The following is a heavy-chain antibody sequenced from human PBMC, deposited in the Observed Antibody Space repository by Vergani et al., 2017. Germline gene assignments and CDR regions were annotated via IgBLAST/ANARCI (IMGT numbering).Heavy chain of an antibody. Sequence: QVQLQQWGGGLLKPSETLSLTCVVNGGSFTSYHWTWIRQSPGEGLEWVGDIDHTGRPDYNPSLKSRLSMSVDKSRNQFSLTLNSVTATYTAIYFCARVNTETNGHLYYYYYMDVWGQGTAVTVS. CDR1: GGSFTSYH. V-gene: IGHV4-34*01. CDR2: IDHTGRP. J-gene: IGHJ6*03. CDR3: ARVNTETNGHLYYYYYMDV. D-gene: IGHD4-11*01.